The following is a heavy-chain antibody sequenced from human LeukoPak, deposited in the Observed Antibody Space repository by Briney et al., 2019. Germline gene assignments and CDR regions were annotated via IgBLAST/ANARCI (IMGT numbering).Heavy chain of an antibody. D-gene: IGHD5-18*01. CDR2: ISSSSSYI. V-gene: IGHV3-21*01. CDR3: ARGMQLWYTDY. CDR1: GFTFSNYT. J-gene: IGHJ4*02. Sequence: GGSLGLSCAAAGFTFSNYTMNWVRQAPGKGLEWVSSISSSSSYIYYADSVKGRFTISRDNAKNSLYLQMNSLRAEDTAVYYCARGMQLWYTDYWGQGTLVTVSS.